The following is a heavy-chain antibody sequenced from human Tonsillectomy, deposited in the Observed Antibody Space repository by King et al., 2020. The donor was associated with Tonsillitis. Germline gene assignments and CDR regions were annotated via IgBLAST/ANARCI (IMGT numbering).Heavy chain of an antibody. D-gene: IGHD2-21*02. V-gene: IGHV1-69*01. CDR2: IIPIFGTA. CDR3: ARDFCGGDCYFDY. J-gene: IGHJ4*02. Sequence: VQLVQSGAEVKKPGSSVKVSCKASGGTFSSYAISWVRQAPGQGLEWMGGIIPIFGTANYAQKFQGRVTITADEYTSTAYMELSSLSSEDTAVYYCARDFCGGDCYFDYWGQGTLVTVSS. CDR1: GGTFSSYA.